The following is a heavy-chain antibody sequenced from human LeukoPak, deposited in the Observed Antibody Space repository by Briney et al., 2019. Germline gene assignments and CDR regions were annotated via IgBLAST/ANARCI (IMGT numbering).Heavy chain of an antibody. V-gene: IGHV1-69*06. D-gene: IGHD2-15*01. J-gene: IGHJ4*02. CDR3: ARAAGCSGGSCYVPVY. CDR1: GGTFSSYG. CDR2: IIPIFGTE. Sequence: AASVKVSCKASGGTFSSYGISWVRQAPGQGLEWMGGIIPIFGTENYAQKFQGRVTITADKSTSTAYMELSSLRSEDTAVYYCARAAGCSGGSCYVPVYWGQGTRVTVSS.